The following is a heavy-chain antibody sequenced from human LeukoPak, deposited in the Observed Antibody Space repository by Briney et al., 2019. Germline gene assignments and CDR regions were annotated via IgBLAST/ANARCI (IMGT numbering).Heavy chain of an antibody. D-gene: IGHD2-15*01. CDR1: GFTFSSYG. V-gene: IGHV3-30*18. J-gene: IGHJ6*02. CDR2: ISYDGSNK. CDR3: AKGGYCSGGSCYFSVYYYGMDV. Sequence: GRSLRLSCAASGFTFSSYGMHWVRQAPGKGLEWVAVISYDGSNKYYADSVKGRFTISRDNSKNTLYPQMNSLRAEDTAVYYCAKGGYCSGGSCYFSVYYYGMDVWGQGTTVTVSS.